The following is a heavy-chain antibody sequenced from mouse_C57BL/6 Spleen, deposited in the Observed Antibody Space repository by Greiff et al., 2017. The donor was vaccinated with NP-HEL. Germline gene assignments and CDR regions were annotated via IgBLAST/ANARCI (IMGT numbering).Heavy chain of an antibody. D-gene: IGHD1-1*01. V-gene: IGHV1-55*01. CDR2: IYPGSGST. J-gene: IGHJ2*01. Sequence: QVQLQQSGAELVKPGASVKMSCKASGYTFTSYWITWVKQRPGQGLEWIGDIYPGSGSTNYNEKFKSKATLTVDTSSSTAYMQLSSLTSEDSAVYYCARKRYYYYGSSFYYFDYWGQGTTLTVSS. CDR3: ARKRYYYYGSSFYYFDY. CDR1: GYTFTSYW.